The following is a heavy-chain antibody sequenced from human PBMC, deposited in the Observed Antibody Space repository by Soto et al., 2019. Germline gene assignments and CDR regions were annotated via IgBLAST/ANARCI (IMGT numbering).Heavy chain of an antibody. D-gene: IGHD6-19*01. J-gene: IGHJ3*02. CDR2: ISYDGSNK. V-gene: IGHV3-30-3*01. Sequence: QVQLVESGGGVVQPGRSLRLSCAASGFTFSSYAMHWVRQAPGKGLEWVAVISYDGSNKYYADSVKGRFTIARDNSKNTLYLRMNSLRAEDTAVYYCARPAVPGTWVGAFDIWGQGTMVTVSS. CDR3: ARPAVPGTWVGAFDI. CDR1: GFTFSSYA.